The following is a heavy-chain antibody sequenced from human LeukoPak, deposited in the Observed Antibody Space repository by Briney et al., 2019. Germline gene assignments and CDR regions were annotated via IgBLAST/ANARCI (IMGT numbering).Heavy chain of an antibody. Sequence: PGGSLRPSCFAAGFTLSSSYMIWGRQAPGKGLEWVSVISVSGDWTYYADSVKGRFTISRDNSKNTLYLQMNSLRAEDTAVYYCANYRQSITAAGNSREFDDYWGQGTLVTVSS. CDR3: ANYRQSITAAGNSREFDDY. CDR2: ISVSGDWT. V-gene: IGHV3-23*01. J-gene: IGHJ4*02. CDR1: GFTLSSSY. D-gene: IGHD6-13*01.